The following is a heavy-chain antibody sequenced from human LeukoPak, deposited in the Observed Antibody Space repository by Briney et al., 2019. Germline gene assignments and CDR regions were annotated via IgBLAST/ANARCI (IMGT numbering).Heavy chain of an antibody. CDR1: GFTFDDYA. J-gene: IGHJ3*02. Sequence: PGRSLRLSCAASGFTFDDYAMHWVRQAPGKGLEWVSGISWNSGSIGYADSVKGRFTISRDNAKNSLYLQMNSLRAEDTALYYCAKNLWFGELNDAFDIWGQGTMVTVSS. CDR3: AKNLWFGELNDAFDI. CDR2: ISWNSGSI. V-gene: IGHV3-9*01. D-gene: IGHD3-10*01.